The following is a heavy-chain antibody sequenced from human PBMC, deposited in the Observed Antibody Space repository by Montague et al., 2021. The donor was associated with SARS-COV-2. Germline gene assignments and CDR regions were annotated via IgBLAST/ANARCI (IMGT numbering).Heavy chain of an antibody. D-gene: IGHD6-19*01. J-gene: IGHJ4*02. CDR2: TYYRSKWYS. Sequence: CAISGDSVSSNSVAWSWIRQSPSGGLEWLGRTYYRSKWYSDYAPSVRGRLTVNPDASKNEFSLELNYVIPEDTAVYYCVRYSGWLYFDFWGQGTLVTVSS. CDR3: VRYSGWLYFDF. V-gene: IGHV6-1*01. CDR1: GDSVSSNSVA.